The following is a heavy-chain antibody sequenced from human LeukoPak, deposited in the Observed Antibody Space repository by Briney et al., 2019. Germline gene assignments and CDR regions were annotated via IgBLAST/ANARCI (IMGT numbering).Heavy chain of an antibody. D-gene: IGHD3-22*01. V-gene: IGHV1-69*05. CDR1: GGTFSSYA. J-gene: IGHJ4*02. Sequence: SVKVSCKASGGTFSSYAISWVRQAPGQGLEWMGRIIPIFGTANYAKKFQGRVTITTDESTSTAYMELSSLRSEDTAVYYCARDYYYDSSGFHWGQGTLVTVSS. CDR3: ARDYYYDSSGFH. CDR2: IIPIFGTA.